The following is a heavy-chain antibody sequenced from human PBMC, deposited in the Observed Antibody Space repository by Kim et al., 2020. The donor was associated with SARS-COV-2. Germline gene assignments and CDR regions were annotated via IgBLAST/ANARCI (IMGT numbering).Heavy chain of an antibody. Sequence: SETLSLTCTVSGGSISSSSSYGAWIRQPPGKGLEWIGSIYYSGTTYYNPSLKSRVTISIDTSKNQFSLKLSSVTASDTAVFYCAVVNLILDTYSFDYW. CDR1: GGSISSSSSY. D-gene: IGHD2-2*01. J-gene: IGHJ4*01. CDR3: AVVNLILDTYSFDY. CDR2: IYYSGTT. V-gene: IGHV4-39*01.